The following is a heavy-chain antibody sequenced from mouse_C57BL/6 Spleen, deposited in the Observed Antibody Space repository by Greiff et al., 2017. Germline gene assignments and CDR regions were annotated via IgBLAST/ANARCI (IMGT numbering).Heavy chain of an antibody. V-gene: IGHV1-64*01. Sequence: QVHVKQPGAELVKPGASVKLSCKASGYTFTSYWMHWVKQRPGQGLEWIGMIHPNSGSTNYNEKFKSKATLTVDKSSSTAYMQLSSLTSEDSAVYYCARSGSNYGFAYWGQGTLVTVSA. J-gene: IGHJ3*01. CDR3: ARSGSNYGFAY. D-gene: IGHD2-5*01. CDR1: GYTFTSYW. CDR2: IHPNSGST.